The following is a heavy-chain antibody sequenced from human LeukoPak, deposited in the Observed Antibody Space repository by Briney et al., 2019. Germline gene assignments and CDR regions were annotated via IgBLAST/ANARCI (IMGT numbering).Heavy chain of an antibody. CDR2: INHSGST. CDR1: GGSFSGYY. V-gene: IGHV4-34*01. D-gene: IGHD3-22*01. J-gene: IGHJ3*02. CDR3: ARRPRGISSGYYSVTPARAFDI. Sequence: PSETLSLTCAVYGGSFSGYYWTWIRQPPGKGLEWIGEINHSGSTNYNPSLKSRVTISVDTSNKQFSLKLTSVTAADTAVYYCARRPRGISSGYYSVTPARAFDIWGQGTMVTVSS.